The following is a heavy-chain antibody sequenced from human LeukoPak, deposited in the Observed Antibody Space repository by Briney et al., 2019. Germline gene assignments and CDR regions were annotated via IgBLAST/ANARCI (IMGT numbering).Heavy chain of an antibody. CDR2: INHSGST. J-gene: IGHJ3*02. V-gene: IGHV4-34*01. Sequence: SETLSLTCAVYGGSFSGYYWSWIRQPPGKGLEWIGEINHSGSTNYNPSLKSRVTISVDTSKNQFSLKLRSVTAADTAVYYCARISSSNWYNERGAFDIWGQGTMVTVSS. D-gene: IGHD6-13*01. CDR1: GGSFSGYY. CDR3: ARISSSNWYNERGAFDI.